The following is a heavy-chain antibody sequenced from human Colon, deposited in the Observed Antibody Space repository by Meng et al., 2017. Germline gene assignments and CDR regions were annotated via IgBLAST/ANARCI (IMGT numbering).Heavy chain of an antibody. V-gene: IGHV4-4*02. J-gene: IGHJ4*02. CDR1: CGFISSGNW. D-gene: IGHD2-2*01. CDR3: ARGRKYCSSTSCYGQFDY. Sequence: QESGPVQVKPSGPPSLPCAVPCGFISSGNWWSWVRQPPGKGLEWIGEIYHRGRTKYNPSIKCRVTISVDKSKNKFFLKLSSVPAADTAVYYCARGRKYCSSTSCYGQFDYWGQGTLVTVSS. CDR2: IYHRGRT.